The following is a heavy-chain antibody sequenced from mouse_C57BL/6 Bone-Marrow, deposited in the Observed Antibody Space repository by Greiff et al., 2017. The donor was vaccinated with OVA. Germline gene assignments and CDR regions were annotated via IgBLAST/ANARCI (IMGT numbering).Heavy chain of an antibody. J-gene: IGHJ4*01. Sequence: EVQLVESGGGLVKPGGSLKLSCAASGFTFSSYAMSWVRQTPEKRLEWVATISDGGSYTYYPDNVKGRFTISRENAKNNLYLQMSHLKYEDTAMYYCARGGPIYDMDYWGQGTSVTVSS. CDR1: GFTFSSYA. CDR3: ARGGPIYDMDY. V-gene: IGHV5-4*01. CDR2: ISDGGSYT.